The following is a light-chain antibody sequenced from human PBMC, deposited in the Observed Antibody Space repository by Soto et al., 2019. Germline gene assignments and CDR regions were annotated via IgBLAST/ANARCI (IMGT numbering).Light chain of an antibody. CDR1: QNVSSSY. V-gene: IGKV3-20*01. CDR3: QQYGSSPRT. CDR2: GAS. J-gene: IGKJ1*01. Sequence: EIVLTHFPGTLSLSPGEKATLSCRASQNVSSSYLAWYQQKPGQAPRLLIYGASSRATGIPDRFSGSGSGTDFTLTISRLEPEDFAVYYCQQYGSSPRTFGQGTKVDIK.